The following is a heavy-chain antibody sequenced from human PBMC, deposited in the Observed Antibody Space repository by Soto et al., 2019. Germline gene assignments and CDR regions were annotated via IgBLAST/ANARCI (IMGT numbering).Heavy chain of an antibody. Sequence: GESLKISCKGSGYSFTSYWIGWVRQMPGKGLEWMGIIYPGDSDTRYSPSFQGQVTISADKSISTAYLQWSSLKASDTAMYYCARHLRYWAKGIAAAGTRYYYGMDVWGQGTTVTVSS. V-gene: IGHV5-51*01. CDR2: IYPGDSDT. J-gene: IGHJ6*02. CDR1: GYSFTSYW. D-gene: IGHD6-13*01. CDR3: ARHLRYWAKGIAAAGTRYYYGMDV.